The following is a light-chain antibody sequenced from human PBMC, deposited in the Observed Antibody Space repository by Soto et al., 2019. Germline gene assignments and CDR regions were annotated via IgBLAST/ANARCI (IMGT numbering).Light chain of an antibody. V-gene: IGLV1-40*01. CDR3: QSYDIILSGFVI. CDR2: ANT. CDR1: SSNIGAGYD. Sequence: QSVLTQPPSVSGAPGQRVTISCTGSSSNIGAGYDVHWYHHLPGAAPKLPIYANTNRPSGVPDRFSASKSGTSATLAIAGLQAEDEADYYCQSYDIILSGFVIFGGGTKLTVL. J-gene: IGLJ2*01.